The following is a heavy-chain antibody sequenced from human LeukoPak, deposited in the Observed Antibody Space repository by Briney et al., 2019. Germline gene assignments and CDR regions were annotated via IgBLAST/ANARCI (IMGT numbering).Heavy chain of an antibody. J-gene: IGHJ4*02. CDR1: GGSFGGYY. CDR2: INHSGST. V-gene: IGHV4-34*01. D-gene: IGHD6-6*01. CDR3: ARVGAARHFDY. Sequence: SETLSLACAVYGGSFGGYYWSWIRQPPGKGLEWIGEINHSGSTNYNPSLKSRVTISVDTSKNQFSLKLSSVTAADTAVYYCARVGAARHFDYWGQGTLVTVSS.